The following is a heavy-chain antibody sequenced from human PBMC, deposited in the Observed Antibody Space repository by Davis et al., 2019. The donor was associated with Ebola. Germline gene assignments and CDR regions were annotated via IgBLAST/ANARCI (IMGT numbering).Heavy chain of an antibody. CDR1: GFIFSHYW. J-gene: IGHJ4*02. Sequence: GESLKISCAASGFIFSHYWMSWVRQAPGKGPEWVAIIKQDGGEKYYVDSVKGRFTISRDNAKNSLFLQMNSLRAEDTAVYYCARGARGGATSFDYWGQGTLVTVSS. D-gene: IGHD1-26*01. V-gene: IGHV3-7*03. CDR3: ARGARGGATSFDY. CDR2: IKQDGGEK.